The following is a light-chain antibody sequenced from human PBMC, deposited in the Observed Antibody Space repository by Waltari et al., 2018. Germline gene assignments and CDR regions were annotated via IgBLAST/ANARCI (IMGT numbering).Light chain of an antibody. V-gene: IGKV1-6*01. J-gene: IGKJ1*01. CDR3: LQYYNFSWT. CDR2: TAS. Sequence: AIQMTQSPSSLSASVGARVTITCRTSQGITNDLAWYQQKPGKAPKLLLYTASTLQSGVPSRFSGSGSGTDFSLTISSLQPEDFATYYCLQYYNFSWTLGQGTKVEIK. CDR1: QGITND.